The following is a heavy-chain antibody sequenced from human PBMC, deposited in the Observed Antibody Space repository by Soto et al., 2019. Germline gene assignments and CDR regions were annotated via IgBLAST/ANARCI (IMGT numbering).Heavy chain of an antibody. V-gene: IGHV3-72*01. CDR3: SRAGILIPPFYFDY. CDR2: IRNKANSYTT. CDR1: GFTFSDHY. J-gene: IGHJ4*02. Sequence: GGSLRLSCAASGFTFSDHYMDWVRQAPGKGLEWVGRIRNKANSYTTEYAASVKGRFTISRDDSRNSLYLQMNSLKTEDTAVIYCSRAGILIPPFYFDYGGRGPRVPVSS. D-gene: IGHD2-21*01.